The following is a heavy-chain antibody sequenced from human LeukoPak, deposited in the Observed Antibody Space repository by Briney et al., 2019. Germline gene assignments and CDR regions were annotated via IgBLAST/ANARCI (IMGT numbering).Heavy chain of an antibody. J-gene: IGHJ5*02. CDR2: INPNSGGT. Sequence: ASVKVSCKASGYTFTGYYMHWVRQAPGQGLEWMGWINPNSGGTNYAQKSQGRVTMTRDTSISTAYMELSRLRSDDTAVYYCARDGEVDIVVVPAAPSFDPWGQGTLVTVSS. CDR1: GYTFTGYY. CDR3: ARDGEVDIVVVPAAPSFDP. D-gene: IGHD2-2*03. V-gene: IGHV1-2*02.